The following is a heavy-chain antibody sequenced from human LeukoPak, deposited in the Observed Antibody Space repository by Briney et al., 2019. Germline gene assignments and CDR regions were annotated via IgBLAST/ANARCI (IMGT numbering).Heavy chain of an antibody. CDR1: GFIFSDYN. CDR2: IPYDGSTK. Sequence: GGSLRLSCAASGFIFSDYNMHWVRQTPGKGLEWVAFIPYDGSTKSCADSVKGRFTISRDNSKNTLFLQMNSLRAEDTALYYCASDSVYAFHIWGHGTLVTVSS. CDR3: ASDSVYAFHI. J-gene: IGHJ4*03. D-gene: IGHD3-16*01. V-gene: IGHV3-30*02.